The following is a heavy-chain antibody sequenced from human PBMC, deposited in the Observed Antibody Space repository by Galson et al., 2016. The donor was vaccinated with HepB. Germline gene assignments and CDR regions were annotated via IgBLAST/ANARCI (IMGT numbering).Heavy chain of an antibody. CDR1: GYTFTTYN. Sequence: SVKVSCKASGYTFTTYNIHWVRLAPGQGLEWMGIINPSGGSPNYAQKFQGRVTLTSDTSTSTVYMQLGSLRSDETAVYYCTRGDGFWAGWTYWGQGTLVTVSA. CDR3: TRGDGFWAGWTY. D-gene: IGHD3/OR15-3a*01. CDR2: INPSGGSP. V-gene: IGHV1-46*03. J-gene: IGHJ4*02.